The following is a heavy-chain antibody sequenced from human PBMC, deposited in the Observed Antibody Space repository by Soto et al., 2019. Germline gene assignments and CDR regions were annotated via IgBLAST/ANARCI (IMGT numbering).Heavy chain of an antibody. CDR3: ARTNYYGSGSSLHYFDY. CDR1: GGPISSGDYY. D-gene: IGHD3-10*01. J-gene: IGHJ4*02. V-gene: IGHV4-30-4*01. Sequence: SETLSLTCTVSGGPISSGDYYWSWIRQPPGKGLEWIGYIYYSGSTYYNPSLKSRVTISVDTSKNQFSLKLSSVTAADTAVYYCARTNYYGSGSSLHYFDYWGQGTLVTVSS. CDR2: IYYSGST.